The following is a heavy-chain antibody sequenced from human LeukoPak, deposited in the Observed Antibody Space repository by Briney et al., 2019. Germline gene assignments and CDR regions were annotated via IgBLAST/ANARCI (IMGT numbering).Heavy chain of an antibody. Sequence: PGGSLRLSCAASGFTFSNYWMYWVRQAPGKGLVWVSRISPDESSTNYADSVKGRFTISRDNAKNTLYLQMNSLREEDAAVYYCTRGNNYGGDYWGQGTLVTVSS. J-gene: IGHJ4*02. CDR3: TRGNNYGGDY. CDR2: ISPDESST. D-gene: IGHD1/OR15-1a*01. V-gene: IGHV3-74*01. CDR1: GFTFSNYW.